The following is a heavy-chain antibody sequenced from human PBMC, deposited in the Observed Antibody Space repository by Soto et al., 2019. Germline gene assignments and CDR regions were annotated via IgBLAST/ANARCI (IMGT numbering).Heavy chain of an antibody. Sequence: GESLKISXKGSGYSFTSYWIGWVRQMPGKGLEWMGIIYPGDSDTRYSPSFQGQVTILADKSISTAYLQWSSLKASDTAMYYCARTSAAGKNYYAMDVWGQGTTVTVSS. J-gene: IGHJ6*02. D-gene: IGHD6-13*01. CDR1: GYSFTSYW. CDR3: ARTSAAGKNYYAMDV. CDR2: IYPGDSDT. V-gene: IGHV5-51*01.